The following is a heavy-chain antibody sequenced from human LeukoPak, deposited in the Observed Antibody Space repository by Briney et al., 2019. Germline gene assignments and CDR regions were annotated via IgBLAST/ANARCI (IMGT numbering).Heavy chain of an antibody. CDR2: IYTGNST. Sequence: GGSLRPSCAASGFTIDTNYMSWVRQAPGKGLEWVSGIYTGNSTIYADSVRGRFTISRDNSKNTFYLQRNSLRAEDTAVYYCVGYHSESPAPWGQGTLVTVSS. D-gene: IGHD3-10*01. J-gene: IGHJ5*02. V-gene: IGHV3-53*01. CDR1: GFTIDTNY. CDR3: VGYHSESPAP.